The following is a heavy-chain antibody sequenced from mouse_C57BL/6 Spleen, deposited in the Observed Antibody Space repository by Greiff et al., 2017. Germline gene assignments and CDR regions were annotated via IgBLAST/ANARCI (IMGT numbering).Heavy chain of an antibody. CDR1: GYTFTSYW. Sequence: QVQLKQPGAELVRPGPSVKLSCQASGYTFTSYWMHWVKQRPGQGLEWIGVIDPSDSYTNYNQKFKGKATLTVDTSSSTADMQLGSLTSEDSAVYYCARDQLRIDYWGKGTSVTVSS. CDR2: IDPSDSYT. D-gene: IGHD3-2*02. CDR3: ARDQLRIDY. J-gene: IGHJ4*01. V-gene: IGHV1-59*01.